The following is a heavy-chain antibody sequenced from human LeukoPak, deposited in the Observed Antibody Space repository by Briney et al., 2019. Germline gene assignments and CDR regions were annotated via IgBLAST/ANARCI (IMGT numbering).Heavy chain of an antibody. CDR2: IYYSGST. J-gene: IGHJ3*02. CDR3: ARDKRVGAPRGANAFDI. V-gene: IGHV4-39*07. CDR1: GGSISSSSYY. D-gene: IGHD1-26*01. Sequence: PSETLSLTCTVSGGSISSSSYYWGWIRQPPGKGLEWIGSIYYSGSTYYNPSLKSRVTISVDRSKNQFSLKLSSVTAADTAVYYCARDKRVGAPRGANAFDIWGQGTMVTVSS.